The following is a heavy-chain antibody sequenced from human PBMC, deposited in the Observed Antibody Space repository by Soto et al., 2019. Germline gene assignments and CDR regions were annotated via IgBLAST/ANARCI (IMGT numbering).Heavy chain of an antibody. CDR1: GFTFSSYA. J-gene: IGHJ3*02. CDR3: AKGGYYSLFDI. CDR2: ITAGGGST. D-gene: IGHD3-16*01. V-gene: IGHV3-23*01. Sequence: EVQLLESGGGLVQPGGSLRLSCAASGFTFSSYAMSWVRQAPGKGLEWVSVITAGGGSTYYADSVKGRFTISRDNSNNTLSLQMHILRVEDTAVYFCAKGGYYSLFDIWGQGTMVTVSA.